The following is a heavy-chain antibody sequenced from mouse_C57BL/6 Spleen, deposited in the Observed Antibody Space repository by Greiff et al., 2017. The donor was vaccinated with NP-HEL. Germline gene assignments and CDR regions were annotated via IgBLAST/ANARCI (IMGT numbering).Heavy chain of an antibody. J-gene: IGHJ1*03. CDR3: ARDYYGNHDPYWYFDV. D-gene: IGHD2-1*01. Sequence: EVKLMESGPGLVKPSQSLSLTCSVTGYSITSGYYWNWIRQFPGNKLEWMGYISYDGSNNYNPSLKNRISITRDTSKNQFFLKLNSVTTEDTATYYCARDYYGNHDPYWYFDVWGTGTTVTVSS. CDR2: ISYDGSN. CDR1: GYSITSGYY. V-gene: IGHV3-6*01.